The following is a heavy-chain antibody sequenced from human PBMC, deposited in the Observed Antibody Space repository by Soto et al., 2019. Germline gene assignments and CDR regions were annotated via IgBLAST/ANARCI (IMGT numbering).Heavy chain of an antibody. J-gene: IGHJ5*02. Sequence: VESLRISCKGSADIFNSYWITWVRQMPGKGLEWMGRIVPSDSYTVYSPSFQGHVTISADKSISTVYLQWSSLKASDTAMSYCVLYQLSSSRWCDRWSQRTLVTV. D-gene: IGHD2-2*01. CDR3: VLYQLSSSRWCDR. CDR2: IVPSDSYT. CDR1: ADIFNSYW. V-gene: IGHV5-10-1*01.